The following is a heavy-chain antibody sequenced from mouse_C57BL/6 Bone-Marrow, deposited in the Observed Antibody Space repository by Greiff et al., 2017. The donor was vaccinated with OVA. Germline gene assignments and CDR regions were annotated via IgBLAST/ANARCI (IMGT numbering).Heavy chain of an antibody. J-gene: IGHJ3*01. CDR3: ARHGGYPFAY. Sequence: EVKVVESGGGLVQPGGSLKLSCAASGFTFSDYYMYWVRQTPEKRLEWVAYISNGGGSTYYPDTVKGRFTISRDNAKNTLYLQMSRLKSEDTAMYYCARHGGYPFAYWGQGTLVTVSA. CDR2: ISNGGGST. CDR1: GFTFSDYY. V-gene: IGHV5-12*01. D-gene: IGHD1-1*02.